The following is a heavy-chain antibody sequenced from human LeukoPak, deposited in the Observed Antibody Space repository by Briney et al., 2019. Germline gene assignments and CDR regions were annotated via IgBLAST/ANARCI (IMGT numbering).Heavy chain of an antibody. CDR3: ADLRLRFDY. Sequence: GSLRLSCTASGFTFSNYGMHWVRQAPGKGLEWVAFIQFDGSDKYYSDSVKGRFSISRDNSKSTLYLQMNSLRTEDTAVYYCADLRLRFDYWGQGTLVTVSS. D-gene: IGHD2-21*01. J-gene: IGHJ4*02. CDR1: GFTFSNYG. CDR2: IQFDGSDK. V-gene: IGHV3-30*02.